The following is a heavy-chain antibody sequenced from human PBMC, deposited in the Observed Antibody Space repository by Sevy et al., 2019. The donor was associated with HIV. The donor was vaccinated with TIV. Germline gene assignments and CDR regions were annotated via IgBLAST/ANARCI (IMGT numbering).Heavy chain of an antibody. D-gene: IGHD6-13*01. Sequence: SETLSLTCTVSGGSISSSSYYWGWSRQPPGKGLEWIGSIYYSGSTYYNPSLKSRVTISVDTSKTQFSLKLSSVTAADTAVYYCARHHGYGAGNSGIAAAANFDYWGQGTLVTVSS. CDR2: IYYSGST. J-gene: IGHJ4*02. V-gene: IGHV4-39*01. CDR1: GGSISSSSYY. CDR3: ARHHGYGAGNSGIAAAANFDY.